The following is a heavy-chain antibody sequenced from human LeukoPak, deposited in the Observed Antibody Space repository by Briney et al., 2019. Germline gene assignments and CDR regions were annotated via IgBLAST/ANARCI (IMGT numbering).Heavy chain of an antibody. CDR3: AKDTGSPADAITMEDNAFDI. CDR2: ISWSSGII. D-gene: IGHD3-3*01. V-gene: IGHV3-9*01. CDR1: GFTFDDYA. Sequence: GGSLRLSCAASGFTFDDYAMHWVRQAPGKGLEWVSGISWSSGIIGYADSVKGRFTISRDNAKNSLDLQMESLRAEDTAVYYCAKDTGSPADAITMEDNAFDIWGQGTMVTVSS. J-gene: IGHJ3*02.